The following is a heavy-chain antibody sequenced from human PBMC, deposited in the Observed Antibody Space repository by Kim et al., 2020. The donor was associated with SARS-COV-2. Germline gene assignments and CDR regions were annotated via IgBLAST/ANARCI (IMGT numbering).Heavy chain of an antibody. CDR3: AKVGYYDSSGYDAFDI. D-gene: IGHD3-22*01. J-gene: IGHJ3*02. V-gene: IGHV3-43*01. Sequence: SVKGRFTISRDNSKNSLYLQKNSLRSEDTAVYYCAKVGYYDSSGYDAFDIWGQGTMVTVSS.